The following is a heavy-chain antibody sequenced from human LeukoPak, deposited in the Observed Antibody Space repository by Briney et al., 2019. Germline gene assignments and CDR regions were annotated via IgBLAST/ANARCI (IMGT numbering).Heavy chain of an antibody. V-gene: IGHV4-59*08. Sequence: SETLSLTCTVSGGSIISYYWSWIRQPPGKGLEWIGYIYYSGSTNYNPSLKSRVTILVDTSNNQFSLRLTSVTAADTAVYYCARGSQVGRAAAAFEYCGEGALVTVSS. CDR2: IYYSGST. D-gene: IGHD6-13*01. CDR3: ARGSQVGRAAAAFEY. CDR1: GGSIISYY. J-gene: IGHJ4*02.